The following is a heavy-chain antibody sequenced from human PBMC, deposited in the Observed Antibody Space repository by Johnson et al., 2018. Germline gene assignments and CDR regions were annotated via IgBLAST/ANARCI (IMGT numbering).Heavy chain of an antibody. CDR1: GFTVSSNY. D-gene: IGHD3-10*01. CDR2: IYSGGNT. J-gene: IGHJ6*03. V-gene: IGHV3-53*02. Sequence: EVQLLETGGGLIQPGGSLRLSCAASGFTVSSNYMSWVRQAPGKGLEWVSLIYSGGNTYYADSVKGRFTISRANSKNTLYLQMTSLRAEDTAVYYCARDIGYYGSGTYGYYYYYYIDVWGKGTTVTVSS. CDR3: ARDIGYYGSGTYGYYYYYYIDV.